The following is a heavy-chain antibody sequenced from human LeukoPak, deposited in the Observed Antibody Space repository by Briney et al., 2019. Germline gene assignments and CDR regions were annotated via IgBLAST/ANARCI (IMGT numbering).Heavy chain of an antibody. Sequence: PGGSLRLSCAASGFYFSSYSMNWVRQAPGKGLEWVSSINTGSTYMYYADSVKGRFTISRGNAKNSLHLQMYSLRAEDTAVYFCARVEATTGRNYHYYYMDVWGKGTTVTVSS. CDR2: INTGSTYM. CDR1: GFYFSSYS. V-gene: IGHV3-21*01. CDR3: ARVEATTGRNYHYYYMDV. D-gene: IGHD1-1*01. J-gene: IGHJ6*03.